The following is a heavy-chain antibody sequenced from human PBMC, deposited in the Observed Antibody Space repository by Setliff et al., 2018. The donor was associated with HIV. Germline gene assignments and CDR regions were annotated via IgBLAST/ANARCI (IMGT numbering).Heavy chain of an antibody. D-gene: IGHD5-12*01. CDR3: ARGPLYGYDRGYFDY. V-gene: IGHV1-69*13. CDR2: IIPIARAP. J-gene: IGHJ4*02. Sequence: GASVKVSCKASGGIFNTYGMNWVRQAPGQGLEWMGGIIPIARAPNYARKFQDRVTITADESTTTVYMEVRSLKSEDTALYYCARGPLYGYDRGYFDYWGQGTLVTVSS. CDR1: GGIFNTYG.